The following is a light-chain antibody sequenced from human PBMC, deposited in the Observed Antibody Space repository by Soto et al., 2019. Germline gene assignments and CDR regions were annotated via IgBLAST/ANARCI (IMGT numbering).Light chain of an antibody. CDR3: QQSYNTPRT. CDR2: AAS. CDR1: QSISSY. Sequence: DIQMTQSASSLSASVGDRVTVTCRASQSISSYLNWYQQKPGKAPKLLIYAASSLQSGVPSRFSGSGSGTDFTLTISSLQPEDFATYYCQQSYNTPRTFGQGTKVEIK. J-gene: IGKJ1*01. V-gene: IGKV1-39*01.